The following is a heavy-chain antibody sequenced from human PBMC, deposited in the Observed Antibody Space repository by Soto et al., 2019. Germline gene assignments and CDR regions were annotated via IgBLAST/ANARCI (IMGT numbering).Heavy chain of an antibody. V-gene: IGHV3-23*01. CDR2: ITRSGDGT. CDR1: GFTFSNYA. Sequence: DVQLLESGGGLVQPGGSLRLSCGVSGFTFSNYAMTWVRQAPGKGLEWVSSITRSGDGTYYAESVKGRFTISRDNSNNALCLQRSGLRAEDTAVYYCVGDPGGFDGFDIWGLGTIVTVSS. CDR3: VGDPGGFDGFDI. J-gene: IGHJ3*02. D-gene: IGHD3-16*01.